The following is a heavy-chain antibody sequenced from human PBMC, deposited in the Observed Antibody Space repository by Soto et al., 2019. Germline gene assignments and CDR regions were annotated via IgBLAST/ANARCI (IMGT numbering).Heavy chain of an antibody. J-gene: IGHJ5*02. D-gene: IGHD3-16*01. V-gene: IGHV4-31*03. CDR3: GGAEEGGGRFDP. CDR1: GGSISSGGYY. CDR2: IYYSGST. Sequence: QVQLQESGPGLVKPSQTLSLTCTVSGGSISSGGYYWSWIRQHPGKGLEWIGYIYYSGSTYYNPSLKIRVIISVDMPKNPFPRSLSSVTAADTAVYYWGGAEEGGGRFDPWGQGTLVTVSS.